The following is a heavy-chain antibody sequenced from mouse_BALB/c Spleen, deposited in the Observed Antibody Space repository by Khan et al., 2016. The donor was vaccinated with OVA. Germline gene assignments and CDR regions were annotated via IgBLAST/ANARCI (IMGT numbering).Heavy chain of an antibody. V-gene: IGHV2-6-1*01. CDR2: IWSDGST. Sequence: QVQLKESGPGLVAPSQSLSITCTISGFSLTNYGVHWVRQPPGKGLEWLVVIWSDGSTTYDSALKSRLTISTDNSKSQVFLEMDSLQTDDTAMYYCARQPYYHYYVMDYWGQGTSVTVSS. J-gene: IGHJ4*01. CDR1: GFSLTNYG. D-gene: IGHD2-10*01. CDR3: ARQPYYHYYVMDY.